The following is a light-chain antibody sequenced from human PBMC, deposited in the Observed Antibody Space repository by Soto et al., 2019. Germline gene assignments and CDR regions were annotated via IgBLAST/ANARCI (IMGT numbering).Light chain of an antibody. CDR1: NSNIGTNS. CDR2: SNN. Sequence: QSVLTQPPSASGTPGQRVTISCSGSNSNIGTNSVKWYHQLPGVAPKIIIYSNNQRPSGVPDRFSGSKSGTSASLAISGLQSEDEGDYYCAGWEESVNGRLFGGGTKLTVL. CDR3: AGWEESVNGRL. J-gene: IGLJ2*01. V-gene: IGLV1-44*01.